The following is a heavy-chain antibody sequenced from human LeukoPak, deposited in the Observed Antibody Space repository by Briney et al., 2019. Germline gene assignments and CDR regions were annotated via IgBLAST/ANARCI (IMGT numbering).Heavy chain of an antibody. CDR1: GGSIRSSNYN. CDR3: ARGRDGYNFLNRGEYYYFDY. Sequence: PSETLSLTCTGSGGSIRSSNYNWGWIRQPPGKGLEWIGSIHYTGSTNYNPSLKSRVTISVDTSKNQFSLKLNSVTAADTAVYYCARGRDGYNFLNRGEYYYFDYWGQGTLVTVSS. J-gene: IGHJ4*02. V-gene: IGHV4-39*07. D-gene: IGHD5-24*01. CDR2: IHYTGST.